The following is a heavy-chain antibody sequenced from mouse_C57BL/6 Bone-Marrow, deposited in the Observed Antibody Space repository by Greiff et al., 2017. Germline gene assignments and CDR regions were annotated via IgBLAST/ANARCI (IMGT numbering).Heavy chain of an antibody. CDR2: IDPENGDT. V-gene: IGHV14-4*01. CDR1: GFNIKDDY. J-gene: IGHJ1*03. Sequence: VQLKESGAELVRPGASVKLSCTASGFNIKDDYMHWVKQRPEQGLEWIGWIDPENGDTEYASKFQGKATITADTSSNTAYLQLSSLTSEDTAVYYCTPLFITTVVGDWYFDVWGTGTTVTVSS. CDR3: TPLFITTVVGDWYFDV. D-gene: IGHD1-1*01.